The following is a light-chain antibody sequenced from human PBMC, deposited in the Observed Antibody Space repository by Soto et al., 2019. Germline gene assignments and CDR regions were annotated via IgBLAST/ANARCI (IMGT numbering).Light chain of an antibody. J-gene: IGKJ3*01. CDR2: GAS. V-gene: IGKV1-9*01. CDR3: QQFYDYPFT. CDR1: QGISNH. Sequence: DIQLTQSPSLLSASVGDGVIITCRASQGISNHFAWYQQKPGKAPRFLIYGASTLQSGVPSRFSGSGSGTEFTLTISSLQPEDFATYYCQQFYDYPFTFGPGTTVDVK.